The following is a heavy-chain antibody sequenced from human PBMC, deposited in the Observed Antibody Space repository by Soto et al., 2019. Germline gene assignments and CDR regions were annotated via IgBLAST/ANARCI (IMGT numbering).Heavy chain of an antibody. D-gene: IGHD6-13*01. CDR3: GSHSSSCTEDY. CDR2: IDPSDSYT. V-gene: IGHV5-10-1*01. CDR1: GYSFTTYW. Sequence: GESLKISCKGSGYSFTTYWISWARQMPVKGLEWMGRIDPSDSYTNYSPSFQGHVTISVDKSITTAYLQWSSLKASDTAMYYCGSHSSSCTEDYWGQGTLVIVSS. J-gene: IGHJ4*02.